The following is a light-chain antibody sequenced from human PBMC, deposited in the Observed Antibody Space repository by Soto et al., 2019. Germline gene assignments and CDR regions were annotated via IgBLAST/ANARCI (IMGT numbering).Light chain of an antibody. CDR1: HSIYSW. J-gene: IGKJ1*01. CDR3: QHYNSYGT. V-gene: IGKV1-5*01. Sequence: DIQMTQSPSTLPASVGDRVTITCPASHSIYSWLAWYQQRPGKAPKLLIYHASSVETGVPSRFSGSGSGTEFTLTISSLQTDDFATYYCQHYNSYGTFGQGTKVDIK. CDR2: HAS.